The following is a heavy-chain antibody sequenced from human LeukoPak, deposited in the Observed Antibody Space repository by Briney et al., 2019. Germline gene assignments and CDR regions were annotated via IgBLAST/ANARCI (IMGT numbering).Heavy chain of an antibody. V-gene: IGHV1-69*05. Sequence: ASVKVSCKVSGGTFSRYAIRWGRQAPGEGVEWMGGIIPMVGTAKYAQKLQGRVTIKTDEYTSTAYREVGSLRSEATAVYSCACATMIQFGGVIAESLDAFDLWGQGTMVTVSS. D-gene: IGHD3-16*02. J-gene: IGHJ3*01. CDR1: GGTFSRYA. CDR3: ACATMIQFGGVIAESLDAFDL. CDR2: IIPMVGTA.